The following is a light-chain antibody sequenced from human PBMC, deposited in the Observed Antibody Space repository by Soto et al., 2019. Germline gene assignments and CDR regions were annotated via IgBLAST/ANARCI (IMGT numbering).Light chain of an antibody. CDR2: SDN. J-gene: IGLJ1*01. CDR3: AAWDDSLSAYV. V-gene: IGLV1-44*01. CDR1: SSNIGSNT. Sequence: QSVLTQPPSASGTPGQRVTISCSGSSSNIGSNTVNWYQQLPGTAPKLLVYSDNQRPSGVPDRFSGSKSGTSASLAISGLQSEDESDYCCAAWDDSLSAYVFATGTKLTVL.